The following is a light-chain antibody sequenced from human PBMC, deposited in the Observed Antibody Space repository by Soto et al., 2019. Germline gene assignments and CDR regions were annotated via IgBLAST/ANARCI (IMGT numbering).Light chain of an antibody. Sequence: EIVLTQSPGTLSLSPGERATLSCRASQSVSSSYLAWYQQKPGQAPRLLIYGASSRATGIPDRFSGSGSGTDFTLTISRLEPEEFAVYYCQQYGSSPYTVGQGTKLEIK. J-gene: IGKJ2*01. V-gene: IGKV3-20*01. CDR2: GAS. CDR3: QQYGSSPYT. CDR1: QSVSSSY.